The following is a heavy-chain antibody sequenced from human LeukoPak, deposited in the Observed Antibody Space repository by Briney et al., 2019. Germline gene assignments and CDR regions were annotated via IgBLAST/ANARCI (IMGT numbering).Heavy chain of an antibody. CDR3: ARGTRMVRGVIIYYGMDV. CDR1: GFTFSSYA. D-gene: IGHD3-10*01. J-gene: IGHJ6*02. CDR2: ISGSGGST. Sequence: PGGSLRLSCAASGFTFSSYAMSWVRQAPGKGLEWVSAISGSGGSTYYADSVKGRFTISRDNSKNTLYLQMNSLRAEDTAVYYCARGTRMVRGVIIYYGMDVWGQGTTVTVSS. V-gene: IGHV3-23*01.